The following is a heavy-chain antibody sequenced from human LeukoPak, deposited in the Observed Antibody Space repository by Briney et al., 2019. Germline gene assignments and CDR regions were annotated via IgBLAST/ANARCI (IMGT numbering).Heavy chain of an antibody. D-gene: IGHD6-19*01. CDR2: ISYDGSNK. CDR1: GFTFSSYG. J-gene: IGHJ4*02. V-gene: IGHV3-30*18. CDR3: AKDLSSGWYFTSDY. Sequence: VGSLRLSCAASGFTFSSYGMHWVRQAPGKGLEWVAVISYDGSNKYYADSVKGRFTISRDNSKNTLYLQMNSLRAEDTAVYYCAKDLSSGWYFTSDYWGQGTLVTVSS.